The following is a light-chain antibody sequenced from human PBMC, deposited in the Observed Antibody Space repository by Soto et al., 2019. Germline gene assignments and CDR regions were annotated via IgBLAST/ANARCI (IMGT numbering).Light chain of an antibody. CDR2: GAS. CDR1: QSVSSN. J-gene: IGKJ1*01. V-gene: IGKV3-15*01. CDR3: QQLNSYPRT. Sequence: EIVLTQSPATLSLSPWERATLSCRASQSVSSNLAWYQQKPGQAPRLLIYGASTRATGIPARFSGSGSGTEFTLTISSLQPEDFATYYCQQLNSYPRTFGQGTKVDIK.